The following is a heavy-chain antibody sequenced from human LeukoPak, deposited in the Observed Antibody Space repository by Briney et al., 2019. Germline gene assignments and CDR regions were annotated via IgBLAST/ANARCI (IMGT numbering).Heavy chain of an antibody. CDR3: VKGYCSSISCYGDY. CDR2: ISSNGGST. D-gene: IGHD2-2*01. V-gene: IGHV3-64D*09. CDR1: GFTFSSYA. J-gene: IGHJ4*02. Sequence: PGGSLRLSCLASGFTFSSYAMHRVRQAPGKGLEYVSAISSNGGSTYYADSVKGRFTISRDNSKNTLYLQMSSLRAEDTAVYYCVKGYCSSISCYGDYWGQGTLVTFSS.